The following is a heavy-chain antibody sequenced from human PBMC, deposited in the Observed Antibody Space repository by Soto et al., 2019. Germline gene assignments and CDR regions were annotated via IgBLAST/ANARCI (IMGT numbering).Heavy chain of an antibody. D-gene: IGHD6-19*01. CDR2: ISHSGSR. Sequence: QVQLQQWGAGLLKASETLSLTCVVSGGSFSGYFWTWIRQSPARGLEWIGEISHSGSRNYNPAFQSRVIISVDSSKNHVSLKLSSVTAADSATYFCARGLAYDRPITVAEPFDSWGQGTLVTVSS. CDR1: GGSFSGYF. V-gene: IGHV4-34*02. CDR3: ARGLAYDRPITVAEPFDS. J-gene: IGHJ4*02.